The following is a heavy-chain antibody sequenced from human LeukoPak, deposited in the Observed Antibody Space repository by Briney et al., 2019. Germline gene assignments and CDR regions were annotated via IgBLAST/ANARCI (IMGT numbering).Heavy chain of an antibody. V-gene: IGHV4-34*01. D-gene: IGHD3-10*01. CDR2: NNHSGCT. CDR1: GGSFSGYY. J-gene: IGHJ4*02. Sequence: SESLSLTCAVYGGSFSGYYWSWIRQPPGKGLEWIGENNHSGCTTNNTSLKSRVTISVDTSKNQLSLKLSSVTAADTAVYYCCVRRGGSGSKYFDYWGQGTPATVSS. CDR3: CVRRGGSGSKYFDY.